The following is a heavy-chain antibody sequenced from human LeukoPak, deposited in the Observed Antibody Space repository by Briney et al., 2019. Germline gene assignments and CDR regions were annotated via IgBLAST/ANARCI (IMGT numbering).Heavy chain of an antibody. CDR1: GGSSSSYY. CDR3: AGMGGITMIRGVLSAFDI. CDR2: IFYSGNS. V-gene: IGHV4-59*01. J-gene: IGHJ3*02. Sequence: SETLSLTCTVSGGSSSSYYWSWIRQPPGKGLEWIGYIFYSGNSNYNPSLKSRVTLSVDTSKNEFSLKLSSVTAADTAVYYCAGMGGITMIRGVLSAFDIWGQGTMVTVSS. D-gene: IGHD3-10*01.